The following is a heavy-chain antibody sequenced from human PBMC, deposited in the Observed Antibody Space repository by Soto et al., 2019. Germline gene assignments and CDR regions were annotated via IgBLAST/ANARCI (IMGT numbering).Heavy chain of an antibody. CDR1: GFTFSSYG. Sequence: PGGSLRLSCAASGFTFSSYGMHWVRQAPGKGLEWVAVIWYDGSNKYYADSVKGRFTISRDNSKNTLYLQMNSLRAEDTAVYYCARDVVEMATIGLYFDYWGQGXLVTVSS. CDR3: ARDVVEMATIGLYFDY. CDR2: IWYDGSNK. D-gene: IGHD2-21*01. J-gene: IGHJ4*02. V-gene: IGHV3-33*01.